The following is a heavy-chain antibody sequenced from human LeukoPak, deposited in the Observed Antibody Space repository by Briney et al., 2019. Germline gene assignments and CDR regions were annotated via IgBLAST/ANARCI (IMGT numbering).Heavy chain of an antibody. V-gene: IGHV4-59*01. CDR1: GGSISNYY. CDR3: ARAGYYSDRYNWFDP. CDR2: IYYSGST. Sequence: SETLSLTCTVSGGSISNYYWSWIRQPPGKGLEWIGYIYYSGSTNYNPSLKSRVTISVDTSKNQFSLKLSSVTAADTAVYYCARAGYYSDRYNWFDPWGQGTLVTVSS. J-gene: IGHJ5*02. D-gene: IGHD2/OR15-2a*01.